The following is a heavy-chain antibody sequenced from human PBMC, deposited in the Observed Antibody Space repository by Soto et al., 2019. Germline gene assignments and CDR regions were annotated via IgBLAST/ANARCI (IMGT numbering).Heavy chain of an antibody. V-gene: IGHV3-23*01. D-gene: IGHD6-13*01. J-gene: IGHJ4*02. CDR1: GFTFSSYA. CDR3: AKGVVAAAGAKYYFDY. Sequence: HPGGSLRLSCAASGFTFSSYAMSWVRQAPGKGLEWVSAISGSGGSTYYADSVKGRFTISRDNSKNTLYLQMNSLRAEDTAVYYCAKGVVAAAGAKYYFDYWGQGTLVTVSS. CDR2: ISGSGGST.